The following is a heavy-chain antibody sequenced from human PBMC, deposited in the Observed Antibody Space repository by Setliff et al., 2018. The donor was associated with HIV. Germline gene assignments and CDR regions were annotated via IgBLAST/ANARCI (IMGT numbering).Heavy chain of an antibody. J-gene: IGHJ6*02. CDR3: AREDYYYYGMDV. Sequence: SETLSLTCAVYGGSFSGYYWNWIRQPAGKGLEWIGRIYTSGSTNYNPSLKSRVTISVDTSKNQFSLKLSSVTAADTAVYYCAREDYYYYGMDVWGQGTTVTVSS. V-gene: IGHV4-4*07. CDR1: GGSFSGYY. CDR2: IYTSGST.